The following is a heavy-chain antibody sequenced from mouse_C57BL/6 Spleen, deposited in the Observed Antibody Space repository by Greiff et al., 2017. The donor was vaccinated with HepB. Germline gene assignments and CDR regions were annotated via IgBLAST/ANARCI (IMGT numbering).Heavy chain of an antibody. V-gene: IGHV1-52*01. CDR1: GYTFTSYW. Sequence: QVQLKQPGAELVRPGSSVKLSCKASGYTFTSYWMHWVKQRPIQGLEWIGNIDPSDSETHYNQKFKDKATLTVDKSSSTAYMQLSSLTSEDSAVYYCARRIYYGNYDYAMDYWGQGTSVTVSS. CDR2: IDPSDSET. CDR3: ARRIYYGNYDYAMDY. D-gene: IGHD2-1*01. J-gene: IGHJ4*01.